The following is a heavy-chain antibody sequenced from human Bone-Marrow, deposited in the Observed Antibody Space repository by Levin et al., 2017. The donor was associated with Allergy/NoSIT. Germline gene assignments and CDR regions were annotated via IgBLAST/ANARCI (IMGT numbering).Heavy chain of an antibody. CDR3: AKASSSGWYADFDY. V-gene: IGHV3-9*01. CDR1: GFTFDDYA. Sequence: SCAASGFTFDDYAMHWVRQAPGKGLEWVSGLTWNSGTIDYADSVKGRFTISRDNAKNSLYLQMNSLRAEDTALYYCAKASSSGWYADFDYWGQGTLVTVSS. CDR2: LTWNSGTI. J-gene: IGHJ4*02. D-gene: IGHD6-19*01.